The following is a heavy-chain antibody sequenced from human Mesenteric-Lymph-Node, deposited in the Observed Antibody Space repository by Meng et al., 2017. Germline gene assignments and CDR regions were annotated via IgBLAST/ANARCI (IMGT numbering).Heavy chain of an antibody. J-gene: IGHJ4*02. Sequence: ASVKVSCKASGYTFTSNYMHWVRQAPGQGLEWMGIINPSGGGTSYPQKFQGRVTMTRDTSTSTVYMELSSLRSEDTAVYYCARERFGESPDFWGQGTLVTVSS. CDR1: GYTFTSNY. CDR3: ARERFGESPDF. V-gene: IGHV1-46*01. D-gene: IGHD3-16*01. CDR2: INPSGGGT.